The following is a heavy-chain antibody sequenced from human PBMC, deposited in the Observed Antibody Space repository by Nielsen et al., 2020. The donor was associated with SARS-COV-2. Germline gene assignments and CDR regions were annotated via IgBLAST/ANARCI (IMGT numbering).Heavy chain of an antibody. J-gene: IGHJ6*03. CDR2: IYYSGST. CDR1: GGSISSYY. V-gene: IGHV4-59*12. Sequence: SETLSLTCTVSGGSISSYYWSWIRQPPGKGLEWIGYIYYSGSTNYNPSLKSRVTISVDTSKNQFSLKLSSVTAADTAVYYCARDQLWSSGYMDVWVKGTTVTVSS. D-gene: IGHD5-18*01. CDR3: ARDQLWSSGYMDV.